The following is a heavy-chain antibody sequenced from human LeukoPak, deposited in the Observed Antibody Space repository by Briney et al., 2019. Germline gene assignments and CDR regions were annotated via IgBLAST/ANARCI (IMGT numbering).Heavy chain of an antibody. V-gene: IGHV3-33*01. J-gene: IGHJ4*02. D-gene: IGHD3-22*01. CDR1: RFTFSSYG. Sequence: GGSLRLSCAASRFTFSSYGMHWVRQAPGKGLEWVAVIWYDGSNKYYADSVKGRFTISRDNSKNTLYLQMNSLRAEDTAVYYCARGYYYDSSGYYYAPFYWGQGTLVTVS. CDR3: ARGYYYDSSGYYYAPFY. CDR2: IWYDGSNK.